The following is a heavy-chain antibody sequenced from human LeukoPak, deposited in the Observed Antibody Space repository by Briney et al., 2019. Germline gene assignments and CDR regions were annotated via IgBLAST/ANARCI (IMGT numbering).Heavy chain of an antibody. CDR1: GSTFSSYW. Sequence: GGSLRLSCAASGSTFSSYWMSWVRQAPGKGLEWVANIKEDGSEKRYVDSVKGRFTISRDNAKNSLYLQMNSLRAEDTAVYYCARDKIVGATKLDYWGQGTLVTVSS. CDR3: ARDKIVGATKLDY. J-gene: IGHJ4*02. D-gene: IGHD1-26*01. CDR2: IKEDGSEK. V-gene: IGHV3-7*01.